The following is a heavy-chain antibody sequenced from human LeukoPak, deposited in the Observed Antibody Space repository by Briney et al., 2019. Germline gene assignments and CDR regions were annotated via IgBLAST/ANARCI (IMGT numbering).Heavy chain of an antibody. CDR2: IKQDGSEK. Sequence: GGSLRLSCAASGFRFTDYSMSWVRQAPGKGLEWVANIKQDGSEKNYVDSVKGRFTISRDNAKNSLFLQMNSLRPEDTAVYYCARDSGRLNYWRQGTLVPVSS. J-gene: IGHJ4*02. D-gene: IGHD6-19*01. V-gene: IGHV3-7*01. CDR3: ARDSGRLNY. CDR1: GFRFTDYS.